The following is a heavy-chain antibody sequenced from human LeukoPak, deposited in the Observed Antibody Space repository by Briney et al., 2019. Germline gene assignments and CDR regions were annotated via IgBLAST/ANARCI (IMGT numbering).Heavy chain of an antibody. Sequence: SQTLSLTCTVSGGSISSGGYYWSWIRQHPGKGLEWIGYIYYSGSTYYNPSLKSRVTISVDTSKNQFSLKLSSVTAADTAVYYCARSPRSEHQGPLRFLEWSYFDYWGQGTLVTVSP. D-gene: IGHD3-3*01. V-gene: IGHV4-31*03. CDR2: IYYSGST. CDR1: GGSISSGGYY. CDR3: ARSPRSEHQGPLRFLEWSYFDY. J-gene: IGHJ4*02.